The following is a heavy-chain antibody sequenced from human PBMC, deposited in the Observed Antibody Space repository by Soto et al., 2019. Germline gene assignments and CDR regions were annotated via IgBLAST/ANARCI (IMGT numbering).Heavy chain of an antibody. CDR2: IYYSGST. Sequence: SETLSLTCTVSGGSISSYYWSWIRQPPGKGLEWIGYIYYSGSTNYNPSLKSRVTISVDTSKNQFSLKLSSVTAADTAVYYCARWGYCSGGSCYPPWNYGMDVWGQGTTGTVSS. V-gene: IGHV4-59*01. CDR1: GGSISSYY. J-gene: IGHJ6*02. CDR3: ARWGYCSGGSCYPPWNYGMDV. D-gene: IGHD2-15*01.